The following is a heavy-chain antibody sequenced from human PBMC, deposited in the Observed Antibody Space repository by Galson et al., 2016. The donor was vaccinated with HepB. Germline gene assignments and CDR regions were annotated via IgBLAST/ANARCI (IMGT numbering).Heavy chain of an antibody. CDR2: INHSGSS. J-gene: IGHJ6*03. CDR1: GGSFRGYY. CDR3: ARGGIGAYYNYYLDV. Sequence: SETLSLTCAVYGGSFRGYYWSWVRQPPGKGLEWIGEINHSGSSNYNPSLKSRITISVDASKNQFSVNLTSVTAADTAVYYCARGGIGAYYNYYLDVWGTGTTVTVSS. V-gene: IGHV4-34*01. D-gene: IGHD1-26*01.